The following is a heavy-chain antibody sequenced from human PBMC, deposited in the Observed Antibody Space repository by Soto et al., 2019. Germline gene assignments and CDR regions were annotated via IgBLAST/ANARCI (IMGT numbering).Heavy chain of an antibody. CDR2: IWFDGSDK. D-gene: IGHD6-13*01. J-gene: IGHJ5*02. V-gene: IGHV3-33*01. CDR1: EFTFNSYG. CDR3: ARLVGAAAGRFDP. Sequence: QEQLVESGGGVVQPGTSLRLSCVASEFTFNSYGMHWVRQAPGKGLEWVAAIWFDGSDKYYADSVKGRFTISRDNSKNTLYLQMKSLRAEDTGVYYCARLVGAAAGRFDPWGQGTLVIVSS.